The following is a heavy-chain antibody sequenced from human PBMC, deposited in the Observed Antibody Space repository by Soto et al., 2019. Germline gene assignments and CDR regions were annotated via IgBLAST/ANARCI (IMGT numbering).Heavy chain of an antibody. Sequence: GESLKISCAASGFTLRSCGMHWVRQAPGRGLEWVALISYDGSIQYHADSVKGRFTISRDTSKNTLYLQMSSLRAEDTAVYYCARDVSAHYGFGYWGQGTLVTVPS. CDR3: ARDVSAHYGFGY. J-gene: IGHJ4*02. V-gene: IGHV3-30*03. D-gene: IGHD4-17*01. CDR2: ISYDGSIQ. CDR1: GFTLRSCG.